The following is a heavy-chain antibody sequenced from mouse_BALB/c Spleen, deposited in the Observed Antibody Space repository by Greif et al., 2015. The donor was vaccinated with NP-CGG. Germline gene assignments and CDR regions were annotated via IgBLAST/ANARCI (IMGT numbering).Heavy chain of an antibody. CDR3: TRGRWGGDYYAMDY. CDR2: IYPGNSDT. J-gene: IGHJ4*01. CDR1: GYTFTSYW. D-gene: IGHD2-3*01. V-gene: IGHV1-5*01. Sequence: VQLKDSGTVLARPGASVKMSCKASGYTFTSYWMHWVKQRPGQGLEWIGAIYPGNSDTSYNQKFKGKAKLTAVTSTSTAYMELSSLTNEDSAVYYCTRGRWGGDYYAMDYWGQGTSVTVSS.